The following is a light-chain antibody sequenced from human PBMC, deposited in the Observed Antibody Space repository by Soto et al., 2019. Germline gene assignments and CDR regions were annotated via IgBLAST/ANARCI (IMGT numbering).Light chain of an antibody. CDR1: SSDVGGYNF. Sequence: QSVLTQPASVSGSPGQSITISCTGTSSDVGGYNFVSWYQHHPGKAPKLLIYDVTNRPSGVSDRFSGSKSANTASLTVSGLQAEDEAVYYCSSYATNTPPVVFGGGTKVTVL. CDR2: DVT. V-gene: IGLV2-14*03. J-gene: IGLJ2*01. CDR3: SSYATNTPPVV.